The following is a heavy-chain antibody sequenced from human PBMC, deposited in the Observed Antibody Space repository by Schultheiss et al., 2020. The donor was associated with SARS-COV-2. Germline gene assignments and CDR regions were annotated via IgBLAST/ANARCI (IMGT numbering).Heavy chain of an antibody. CDR2: INHSGST. V-gene: IGHV4-39*07. CDR1: GGSISSSSYY. Sequence: SETLSLTCTVSGGSISSSSYYWGWIRQPPGKGLEWIGEINHSGSTNYNPSLKSRVTISVDTSKNQFSLKLSSVTAADTAVYYCARGRDRIAARLVVNYYYYGMDVWGQGTTVTVSS. D-gene: IGHD6-6*01. CDR3: ARGRDRIAARLVVNYYYYGMDV. J-gene: IGHJ6*02.